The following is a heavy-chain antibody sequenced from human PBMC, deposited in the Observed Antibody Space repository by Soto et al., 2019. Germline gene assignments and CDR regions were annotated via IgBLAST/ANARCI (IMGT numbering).Heavy chain of an antibody. CDR2: IWYDGSNK. CDR3: ARYPRLAVATISGWGSAFDI. CDR1: GFTFSSYG. D-gene: IGHD5-12*01. V-gene: IGHV3-33*01. J-gene: IGHJ3*02. Sequence: QVQLVESGGGVVQPGRSLRLSCAASGFTFSSYGMHWVRQAPGKGLEWVAVIWYDGSNKYYADSVKGRFTISRDNSKNTLYLQMNSLRAEDTAVYYCARYPRLAVATISGWGSAFDIWGQGTMVTVAS.